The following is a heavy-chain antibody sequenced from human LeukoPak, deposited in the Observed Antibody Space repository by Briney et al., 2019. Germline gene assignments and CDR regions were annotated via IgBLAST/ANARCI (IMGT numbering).Heavy chain of an antibody. D-gene: IGHD3-22*01. Sequence: ASVKVSCKTSGYTFTNFGINRVRQAPGHGLEWMGWISTYNGNTNYAQKLQGRVTMTTDTSTSTAYMELRSLRSDDTGVYYCARHRRHRVYYDSSGYYHDGFDIWGQGTMVTVSS. CDR3: ARHRRHRVYYDSSGYYHDGFDI. J-gene: IGHJ3*02. V-gene: IGHV1-18*01. CDR2: ISTYNGNT. CDR1: GYTFTNFG.